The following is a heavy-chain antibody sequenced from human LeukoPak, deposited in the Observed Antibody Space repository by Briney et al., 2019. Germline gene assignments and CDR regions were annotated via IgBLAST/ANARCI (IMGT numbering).Heavy chain of an antibody. CDR2: IKTDGSST. Sequence: PGGSLRLSCAASGFTFSNYWMHWVRQAPGKGLVWVSRIKTDGSSTSYADSVKGRFTISRDNAKNTPYLQMNSLRAEDTAVYYCTRELRDDYNYDYWGQGTLVTVSS. CDR1: GFTFSNYW. D-gene: IGHD5-24*01. V-gene: IGHV3-74*01. CDR3: TRELRDDYNYDY. J-gene: IGHJ4*02.